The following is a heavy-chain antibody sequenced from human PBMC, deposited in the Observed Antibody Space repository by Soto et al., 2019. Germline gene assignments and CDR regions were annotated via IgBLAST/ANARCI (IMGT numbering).Heavy chain of an antibody. V-gene: IGHV4-59*01. CDR3: ARVNYGDYYYGMDV. D-gene: IGHD4-17*01. CDR2: ISYPGSA. Sequence: SETLSLTCTVSGGSINYSYWTWIRQPPGKGLEWIGYISYPGSANYNASLKSRLTISVDTSKNQFSLKLSSVTAADTALYYCARVNYGDYYYGMDVWGQGTTVTVSS. J-gene: IGHJ6*02. CDR1: GGSINYSY.